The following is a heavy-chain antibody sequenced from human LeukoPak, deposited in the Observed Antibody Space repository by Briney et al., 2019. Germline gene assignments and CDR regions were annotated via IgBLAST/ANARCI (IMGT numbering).Heavy chain of an antibody. CDR1: GFTFSSYS. CDR2: ISSSSSYI. J-gene: IGHJ4*02. V-gene: IGHV3-21*01. D-gene: IGHD3-22*01. Sequence: GGSLRLSCAASGFTFSSYSMNWVRQAPGKGLGWVSSISSSSSYIYYAGSVKGRFTISRDNAKNPLYLQMNSLRAEDTAVYYCARDPSYYYDSSGYSSFDYWGQGTLGTVSS. CDR3: ARDPSYYYDSSGYSSFDY.